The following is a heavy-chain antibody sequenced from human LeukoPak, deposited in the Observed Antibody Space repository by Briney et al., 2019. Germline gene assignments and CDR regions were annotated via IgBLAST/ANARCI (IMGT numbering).Heavy chain of an antibody. CDR2: LNPGSSVI. Sequence: PGGSLRLSCAAFGFTFRDYEMNWVRQAPGKGLEWLSYLNPGSSVIYYAASVRGRFTISRDNAKNSLYLQMNSLRAEDTAVYYCGRHRSGSGTYFIDYWGQGTLVSVSS. D-gene: IGHD3-10*01. V-gene: IGHV3-48*03. J-gene: IGHJ4*02. CDR3: GRHRSGSGTYFIDY. CDR1: GFTFRDYE.